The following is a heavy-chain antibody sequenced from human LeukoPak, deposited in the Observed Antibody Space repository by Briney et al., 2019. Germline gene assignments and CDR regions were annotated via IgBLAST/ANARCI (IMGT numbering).Heavy chain of an antibody. D-gene: IGHD5-12*01. V-gene: IGHV4-38-2*01. J-gene: IGHJ4*02. Sequence: SETLSLTCAVSGYSISSGYCWGWIRQPPGKGLEWIGSIYHSGSTYYNPSLKSRVTMSVDTSKNQFSLKLSSVTAADTAVYYCARVATTTNPPQRPFDYWGQGTLVTVSS. CDR2: IYHSGST. CDR1: GYSISSGYC. CDR3: ARVATTTNPPQRPFDY.